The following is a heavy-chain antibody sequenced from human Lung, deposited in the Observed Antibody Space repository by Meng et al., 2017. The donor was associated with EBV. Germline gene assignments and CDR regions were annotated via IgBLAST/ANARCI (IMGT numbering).Heavy chain of an antibody. D-gene: IGHD6-19*01. J-gene: IGHJ4*02. CDR3: GTLKYTSGFYGPAY. V-gene: IGHV7-4-1*02. Sequence: VQLVQSWSELKKPEASVKVSCKASGYTLPRYPMNWVRQAPGQGLEWMGWISTNTGNPTYAQGFTGRFVFSVDTSVSTAYLQISSLKAEDTAVYYCGTLKYTSGFYGPAYWGQGALVTVSS. CDR1: GYTLPRYP. CDR2: ISTNTGNP.